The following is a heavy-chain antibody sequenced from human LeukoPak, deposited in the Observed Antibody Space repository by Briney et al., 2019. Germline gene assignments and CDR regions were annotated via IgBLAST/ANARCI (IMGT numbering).Heavy chain of an antibody. J-gene: IGHJ4*02. Sequence: AGGSLRLSCAASGFIFSSYAMHWVRQAPGKGLEWVAVVSFDGRHIYYGDSLEGRFTISRDNAKNSLYLQMNSLRAEDTAVYYCARVYCTNGVCHLDYWGQGTLVTVSS. CDR1: GFIFSSYA. CDR3: ARVYCTNGVCHLDY. D-gene: IGHD2-8*01. V-gene: IGHV3-33*01. CDR2: VSFDGRHI.